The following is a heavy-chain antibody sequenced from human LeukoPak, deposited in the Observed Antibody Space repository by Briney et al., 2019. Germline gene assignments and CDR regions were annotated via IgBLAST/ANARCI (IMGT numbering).Heavy chain of an antibody. V-gene: IGHV1-8*01. CDR3: ARGIGDIVVVPAASGLDY. CDR1: GYTFTRYD. D-gene: IGHD2-2*01. Sequence: ASVKVSCKASGYTFTRYDINWVRQATGQGLEWMGWMNPNSGNTGYAQKFQGRVTMTRNTSISTAYMELSSLRSEDTAVYYCARGIGDIVVVPAASGLDYWGQGTLVTVSS. J-gene: IGHJ4*02. CDR2: MNPNSGNT.